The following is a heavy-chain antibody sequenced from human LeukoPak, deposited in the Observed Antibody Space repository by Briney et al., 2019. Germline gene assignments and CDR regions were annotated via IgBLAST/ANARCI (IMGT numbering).Heavy chain of an antibody. CDR3: ARGAATRIIDY. J-gene: IGHJ4*02. D-gene: IGHD5-12*01. V-gene: IGHV4-59*01. CDR1: GGSISSYY. CDR2: IYYSGST. Sequence: SETLSLTCTVSGGSISSYYWSWIRQPPGKGPEWIGYIYYSGSTNYNPSLKSRVAISVDTSKNQFSLKLSSVTAADTAVYYCARGAATRIIDYWGQRTLVTVSS.